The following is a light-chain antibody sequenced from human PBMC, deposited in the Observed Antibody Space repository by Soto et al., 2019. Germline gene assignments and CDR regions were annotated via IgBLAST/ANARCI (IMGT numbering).Light chain of an antibody. CDR3: QTWGIGMQV. V-gene: IGLV4-69*01. CDR2: LNSDGSH. J-gene: IGLJ3*02. Sequence: QPVLTQSPSASASLGALVKLTCTLSSGHSSYTIAWHQQQPEKGPRYLMKLNSDGSHNKGDGIPDRFSGSSSGAERYLTISSLQSEDEADYYCQTWGIGMQVFGGGTKVTVL. CDR1: SGHSSYT.